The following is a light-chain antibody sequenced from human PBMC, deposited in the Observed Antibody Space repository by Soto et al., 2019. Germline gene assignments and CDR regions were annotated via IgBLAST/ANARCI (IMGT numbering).Light chain of an antibody. J-gene: IGKJ1*01. CDR2: GAS. Sequence: EIMLTQSPATLSVSPGARATLSCSASQSVDINLAWDQQRAGQATRLLVYGASTKATDMPGGVSGSGSGTEFTLTISSLQSEDFAVYYCQQYRNWPRTCGQGTKVDI. V-gene: IGKV3-15*01. CDR1: QSVDIN. CDR3: QQYRNWPRT.